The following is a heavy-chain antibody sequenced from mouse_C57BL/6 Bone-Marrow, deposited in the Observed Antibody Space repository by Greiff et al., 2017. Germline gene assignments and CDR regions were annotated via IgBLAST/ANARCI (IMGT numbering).Heavy chain of an antibody. CDR3: ARHKRRGSLY. D-gene: IGHD1-1*01. J-gene: IGHJ4*01. CDR2: ISGGGGNT. V-gene: IGHV5-9*01. Sequence: EVKLVESGGGLVQPVGSLKLSCAASGFTFSSYTMSWVRQTPEKRLEWVATISGGGGNTYYPASVKGRFTISRDNAKNTLYLQMSRLRSEDTALYYGARHKRRGSLYWGQGTSVTVSS. CDR1: GFTFSSYT.